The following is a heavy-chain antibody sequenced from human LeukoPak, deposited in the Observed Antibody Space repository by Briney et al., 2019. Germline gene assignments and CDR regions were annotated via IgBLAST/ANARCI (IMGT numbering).Heavy chain of an antibody. J-gene: IGHJ6*03. CDR3: ASTRAVAGIGYYYYYYMDV. Sequence: TGGSLRLSCAASGFTFSSYSMNWVRQAPGKGLEWVSSISSISSYIYYADSVKGRFTISRDNAKNSLYLQMNSLRAEDTAVYYCASTRAVAGIGYYYYYYMDVWGKGTTVTVSS. V-gene: IGHV3-21*04. CDR1: GFTFSSYS. D-gene: IGHD6-19*01. CDR2: ISSISSYI.